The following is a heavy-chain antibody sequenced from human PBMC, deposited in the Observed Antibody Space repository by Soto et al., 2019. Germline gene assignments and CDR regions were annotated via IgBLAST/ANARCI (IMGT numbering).Heavy chain of an antibody. CDR1: GFTFSSYA. V-gene: IGHV3-23*01. J-gene: IGHJ3*02. CDR2: ISGSGGST. CDR3: AKDVGKAPGAFDI. D-gene: IGHD1-26*01. Sequence: EVQLLESGGGLVQPGGSLRLSCAASGFTFSSYAMSWVRQAPGKGLEWVSAISGSGGSTYYADSVKGRFTISRDNSKNPLYLQMNSLRAEDTAVYYCAKDVGKAPGAFDIWGQGTMVTVSS.